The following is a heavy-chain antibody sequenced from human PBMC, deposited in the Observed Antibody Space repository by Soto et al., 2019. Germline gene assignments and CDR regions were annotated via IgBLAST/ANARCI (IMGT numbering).Heavy chain of an antibody. CDR3: ARQDLYGYSSGWFLDY. Sequence: QVQLVESGGGVVQPGRSLRLSCAASGFTFSSYGMHWVRQAPGKGLEWVAVIWYDGSNKYYADSVKGRFTISRDNSKNTLYLQMNSLRAEDTAVYYCARQDLYGYSSGWFLDYWGQGTLVTVSS. CDR1: GFTFSSYG. V-gene: IGHV3-33*01. D-gene: IGHD6-19*01. CDR2: IWYDGSNK. J-gene: IGHJ4*02.